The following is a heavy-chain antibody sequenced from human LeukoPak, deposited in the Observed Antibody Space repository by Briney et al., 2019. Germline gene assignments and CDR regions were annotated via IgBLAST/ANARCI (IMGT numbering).Heavy chain of an antibody. Sequence: KPGGSLRLSCAASGFTFRDYYMSWIRQAPGKGLEWVSYISSSGSTIYYADSVKGRFTISRDNAKNSLYLQMNSLRAEDMAGYYCARVLPLLWFGESLDYWGQGTLVTVSS. CDR2: ISSSGSTI. D-gene: IGHD3-10*01. V-gene: IGHV3-11*01. CDR3: ARVLPLLWFGESLDY. CDR1: GFTFRDYY. J-gene: IGHJ4*02.